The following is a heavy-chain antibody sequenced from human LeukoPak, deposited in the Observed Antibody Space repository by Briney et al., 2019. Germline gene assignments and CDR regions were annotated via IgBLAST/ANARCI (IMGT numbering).Heavy chain of an antibody. J-gene: IGHJ6*03. CDR1: GFTFSSYS. D-gene: IGHD4-17*01. Sequence: PGGSLRLSCAASGFTFSSYSMNWVRQAPGQGLEWVSSISSSSSYIYYADSVKGRFTISRDNAKNSLYLQMNSLRTEDTAVYYCAKAASKRTDYGDYAFYYYMDVWGKGTTVTISS. CDR3: AKAASKRTDYGDYAFYYYMDV. CDR2: ISSSSSYI. V-gene: IGHV3-21*01.